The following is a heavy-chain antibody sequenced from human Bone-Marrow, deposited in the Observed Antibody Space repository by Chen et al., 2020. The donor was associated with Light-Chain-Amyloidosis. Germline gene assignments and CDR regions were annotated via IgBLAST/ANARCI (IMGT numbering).Heavy chain of an antibody. CDR3: SREFTGYDDY. J-gene: IGHJ4*02. D-gene: IGHD5-12*01. Sequence: EVQLLESGGGLVQPGGSLRLSCAASGFTFRTSWMHWVRQAPGKGLVWVSRLNPDGTRVDYADSVRGRFTISRDDAKSTVYLQMNSLRAEDTAVYYCSREFTGYDDYWGQGTLVTVSS. CDR1: GFTFRTSW. CDR2: LNPDGTRV. V-gene: IGHV3-74*01.